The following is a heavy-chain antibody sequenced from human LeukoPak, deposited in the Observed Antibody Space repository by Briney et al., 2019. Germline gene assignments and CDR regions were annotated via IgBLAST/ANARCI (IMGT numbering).Heavy chain of an antibody. V-gene: IGHV1-69*04. J-gene: IGHJ5*02. CDR2: IIPILGTA. CDR1: GGTFSSYA. Sequence: GASVKVSCKASGGTFSSYAISWVRQAPGQGLEWMGRIIPILGTANYAQKFQGRVTITADKSTSTAYMELSSLRSEDTAVYYCARGGRSSGYYLENWFDPWGQGTLVTVSS. CDR3: ARGGRSSGYYLENWFDP. D-gene: IGHD3-22*01.